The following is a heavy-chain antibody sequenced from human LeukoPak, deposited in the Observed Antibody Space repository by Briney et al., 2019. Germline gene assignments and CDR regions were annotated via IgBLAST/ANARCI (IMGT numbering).Heavy chain of an antibody. V-gene: IGHV5-10-1*01. CDR2: IDPSDSYT. Sequence: GESLRISCKGSGYSFTIYCISWVRQMHGKGLEWMGRIDPSDSYTNYSPSFQGHVTISADKSISTAYLQWSSLKASDTAMYYCARLPIYGGKANDAFDIWGQGTMVTVSS. J-gene: IGHJ3*02. CDR3: ARLPIYGGKANDAFDI. CDR1: GYSFTIYC. D-gene: IGHD4-23*01.